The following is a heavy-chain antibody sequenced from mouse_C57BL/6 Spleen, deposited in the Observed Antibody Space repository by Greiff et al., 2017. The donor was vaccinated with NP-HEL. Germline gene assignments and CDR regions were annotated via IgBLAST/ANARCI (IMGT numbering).Heavy chain of an antibody. V-gene: IGHV15-2*01. D-gene: IGHD2-2*01. Sequence: VKLQQSGSELRSPGSSVKLSCKDFDSEVFPIAYMSWVRQKPGHGFEWIGGILPSIGRTIYGEKFEDKATLDADTLSNTAYLELNSLTSEDSAIYYCARQGKIYYGYDYAMDYWGQGTSVTVSS. J-gene: IGHJ4*01. CDR1: DSEVFPIAY. CDR2: ILPSIGRT. CDR3: ARQGKIYYGYDYAMDY.